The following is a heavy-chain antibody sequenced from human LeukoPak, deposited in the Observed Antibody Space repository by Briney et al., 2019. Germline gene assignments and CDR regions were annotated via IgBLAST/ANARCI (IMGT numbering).Heavy chain of an antibody. CDR2: ISAYNGNT. D-gene: IGHD6-13*01. Sequence: ASVKVSCKASGYTFTSYGISWVRQAPGQGLEWMGWISAYNGNTNYAQKFQGRVTMTRDTSISTAYMELSRLRSDDTAVYYCARSLTTSSSWTPRYWGQGTLVTVSS. CDR3: ARSLTTSSSWTPRY. V-gene: IGHV1-18*01. CDR1: GYTFTSYG. J-gene: IGHJ4*02.